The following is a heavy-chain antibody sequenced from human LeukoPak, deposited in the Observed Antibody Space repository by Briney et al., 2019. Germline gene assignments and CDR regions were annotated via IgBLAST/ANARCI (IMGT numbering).Heavy chain of an antibody. CDR3: ASVGYCTNGVCYARYYYYYGMDV. CDR2: IIPICGTA. J-gene: IGHJ6*02. D-gene: IGHD2-8*01. V-gene: IGHV1-69*13. CDR1: GGTFSSYA. Sequence: VKVSCKASGGTFSSYAISWVRQAPGQGLEWMGGIIPICGTANYAQKFQGRVTITADESTSTAYMELSSLRSEDTAVYYCASVGYCTNGVCYARYYYYYGMDVWGQGTTVTVSS.